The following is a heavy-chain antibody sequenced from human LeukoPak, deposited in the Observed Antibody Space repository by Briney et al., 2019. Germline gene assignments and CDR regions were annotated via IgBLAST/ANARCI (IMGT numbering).Heavy chain of an antibody. V-gene: IGHV3-13*01. CDR3: AKGMGLLWFGEFIDY. D-gene: IGHD3-10*01. Sequence: GGSLRLSCAASGFTFSDHAMHWVRQAPGKGLEWVSAVGIAADTFYPGSVKGRFTISRENAKNSLYLQMNSLRVEDTAVYYCAKGMGLLWFGEFIDYWGQGTLVTVSS. CDR1: GFTFSDHA. J-gene: IGHJ4*02. CDR2: VGIAADT.